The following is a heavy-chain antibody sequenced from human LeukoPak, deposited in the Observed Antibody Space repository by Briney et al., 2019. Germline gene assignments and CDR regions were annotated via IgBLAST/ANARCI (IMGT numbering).Heavy chain of an antibody. D-gene: IGHD3-3*01. CDR3: ARVIFWSGYYRFDY. CDR2: IYHSGST. CDR1: GYSISSGYY. J-gene: IGHJ4*02. V-gene: IGHV4-38-2*01. Sequence: SETLSLTCAVSGYSISSGYYWGWIRQPPGKGLEWIGSIYHSGSTYYNPSLKSRVTISVDTSKNQFSLKLSSVTAADTAVYYCARVIFWSGYYRFDYWGQGTLVTVSS.